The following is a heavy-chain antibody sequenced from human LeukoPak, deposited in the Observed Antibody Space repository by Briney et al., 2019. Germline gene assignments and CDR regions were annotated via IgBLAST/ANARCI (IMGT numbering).Heavy chain of an antibody. J-gene: IGHJ4*02. CDR2: INPNSGGT. D-gene: IGHD6-13*01. Sequence: ASVKVSCKASGYTFIGYYIHWVRQAPGQGLEWMGWINPNSGGTNYAQKFQGRVTMTRDTSISTAYMELSNLRSEDTAVYYCARAYSSSFAYWGQGTLVTVSS. V-gene: IGHV1-2*02. CDR3: ARAYSSSFAY. CDR1: GYTFIGYY.